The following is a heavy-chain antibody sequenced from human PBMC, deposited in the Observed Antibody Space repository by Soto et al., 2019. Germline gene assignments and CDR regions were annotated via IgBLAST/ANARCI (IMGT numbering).Heavy chain of an antibody. J-gene: IGHJ4*02. CDR2: ISGSGGTT. CDR1: GFTFSNYA. D-gene: IGHD6-25*01. V-gene: IGHV3-23*01. CDR3: AKFFVETGSNSGWPWSFHY. Sequence: EVQLLESGGGLVQPGRSMRLSCAASGFTFSNYAMSWVRQALGQGLDWVSAISGSGGTTYYADSVKGRFTISRDNSKNTLFLQMNSLRAEDAAVYYCAKFFVETGSNSGWPWSFHYWGQRTLVTVSS.